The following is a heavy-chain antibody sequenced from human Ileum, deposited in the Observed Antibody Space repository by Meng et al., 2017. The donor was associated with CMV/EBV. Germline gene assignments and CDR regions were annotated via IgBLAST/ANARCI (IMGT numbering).Heavy chain of an antibody. Sequence: GESLKISCAASGFIFYNYWMSWVRQVPGKGLEWVASVKEDGSEKYYVDSVKGRFSISRDNAKNSLFLQMTSLRADDTAVYYCARDARGLAATGGGHWGHGTLVTVSS. J-gene: IGHJ1*01. CDR1: GFIFYNYW. CDR3: ARDARGLAATGGGH. D-gene: IGHD6-13*01. CDR2: VKEDGSEK. V-gene: IGHV3-7*01.